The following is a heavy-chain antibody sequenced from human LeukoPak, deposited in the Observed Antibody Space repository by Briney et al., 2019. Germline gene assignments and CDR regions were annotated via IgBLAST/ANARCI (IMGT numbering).Heavy chain of an antibody. CDR3: ARVLVGALRYCSGSGCPFDL. V-gene: IGHV4-59*11. CDR2: IYYRGGT. Sequence: KPSETLSLTCTVSGGSIRSHNWSWIRQPPGGGLGWVGYIYYRGGTNYNPSLQSRVTISVDTSKNQFSLRLSSVTAADTAVYYCARVLVGALRYCSGSGCPFDLWGRGTLVTVSS. D-gene: IGHD2-15*01. CDR1: GGSIRSHN. J-gene: IGHJ2*01.